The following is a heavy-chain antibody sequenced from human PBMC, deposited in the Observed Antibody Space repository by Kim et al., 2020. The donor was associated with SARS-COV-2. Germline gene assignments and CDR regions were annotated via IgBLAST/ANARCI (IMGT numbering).Heavy chain of an antibody. Sequence: TRYSPSFQGQVTISADKSISTAYLQWSSLKASDTAMYYCARLGYSYYFDYWGQGTLVTVSS. V-gene: IGHV5-51*01. D-gene: IGHD3-22*01. J-gene: IGHJ4*02. CDR3: ARLGYSYYFDY. CDR2: T.